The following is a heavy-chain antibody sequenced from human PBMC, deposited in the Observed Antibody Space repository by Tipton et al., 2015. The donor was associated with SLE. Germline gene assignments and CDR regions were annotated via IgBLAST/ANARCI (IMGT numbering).Heavy chain of an antibody. CDR1: GFTFSSYS. D-gene: IGHD6-13*01. CDR3: ARSSGYSSSWYKAFDI. Sequence: LRLSCAASGFTFSSYSMNWVRQAPGKGLEWIGYIYYSGITYYNPSLKSRVTISVDTSKNQFSLKLSSVTAADTAVYYCARSSGYSSSWYKAFDIWGQGTMVTVSS. J-gene: IGHJ3*02. CDR2: IYYSGIT. V-gene: IGHV4-59*01.